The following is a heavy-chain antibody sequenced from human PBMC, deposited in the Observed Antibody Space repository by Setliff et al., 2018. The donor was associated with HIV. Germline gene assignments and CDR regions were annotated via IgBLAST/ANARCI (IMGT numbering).Heavy chain of an antibody. D-gene: IGHD4-17*01. J-gene: IGHJ4*02. CDR2: IYYNGNT. CDR3: AREIYGGNSRPFGY. V-gene: IGHV4-61*01. Sequence: SETLSLTCAVSGYSVSSGYYWGWIRQPPGKGLEWIGYIYYNGNTNYNPTLNSRGTISVDTSKNQFSLKLTSVTAADTAVYYCAREIYGGNSRPFGYWGQGTQVTVSS. CDR1: GYSVSSGYY.